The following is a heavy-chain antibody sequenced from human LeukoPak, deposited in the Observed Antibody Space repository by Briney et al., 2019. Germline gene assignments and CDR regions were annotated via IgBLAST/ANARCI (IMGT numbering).Heavy chain of an antibody. D-gene: IGHD2-2*01. CDR3: ARDSLEYCSSTSCTDNWFDP. J-gene: IGHJ5*02. CDR2: ISSSGSTI. CDR1: GFTFSDYY. V-gene: IGHV3-11*01. Sequence: GGSLRLSCAASGFTFSDYYMSWIRQAPGKGLEWVSYISSSGSTIYYADSVKGRFTTSRDNAKNSLYLQMNSLRAEDTAVYYCARDSLEYCSSTSCTDNWFDPWGQGTLVTVSS.